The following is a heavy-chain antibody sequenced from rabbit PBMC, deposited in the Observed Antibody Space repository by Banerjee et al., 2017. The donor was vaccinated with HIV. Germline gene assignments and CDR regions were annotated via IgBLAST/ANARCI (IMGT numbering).Heavy chain of an antibody. CDR3: ARANDYGDLAL. D-gene: IGHD2-1*01. J-gene: IGHJ4*01. Sequence: QEQLQESGGGLFQPGGSLTLTCKASGFDFSSNAMCWVRQAPGKGLEWIACINTSSGNTVYASWAKGRFTISKTSSTTVTLQMTSLTVADTATYFCARANDYGDLALWGPGTLVTVS. CDR2: INTSSGNT. CDR1: GFDFSSNA. V-gene: IGHV1S45*01.